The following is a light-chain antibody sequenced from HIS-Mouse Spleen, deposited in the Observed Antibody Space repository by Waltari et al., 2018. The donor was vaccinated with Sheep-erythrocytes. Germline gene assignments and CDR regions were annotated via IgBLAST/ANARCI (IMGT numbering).Light chain of an antibody. Sequence: QSALTQPASVSGSPGQSITISCTGTRSDAGSYNLVFWYQQHPGQAPKHMVYEGSKRPSGVFTRFAGTKVGNTDYLTISGLQAEDEADYYCCSYAGSSTRVFGGGTKLTVL. CDR2: EGS. CDR1: RSDAGSYNL. CDR3: CSYAGSSTRV. V-gene: IGLV2-23*01. J-gene: IGLJ3*02.